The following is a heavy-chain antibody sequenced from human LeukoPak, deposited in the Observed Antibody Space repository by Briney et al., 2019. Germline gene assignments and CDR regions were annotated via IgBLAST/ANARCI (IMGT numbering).Heavy chain of an antibody. D-gene: IGHD3-10*01. J-gene: IGHJ5*02. CDR1: GFTFSSYS. CDR3: AKKSEWFGELSSWFDP. Sequence: GGSLRLSCAASGFTFSSYSMNWVRQAPGKGLEWVSSISSSSSYIYYADSVKGRFTISRDNAKNSLYLQMNSLRAEDTAVYYCAKKSEWFGELSSWFDPWGQGTLVTVSS. CDR2: ISSSSSYI. V-gene: IGHV3-21*01.